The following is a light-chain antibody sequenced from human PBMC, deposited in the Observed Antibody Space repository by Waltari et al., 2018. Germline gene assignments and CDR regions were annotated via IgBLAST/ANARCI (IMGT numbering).Light chain of an antibody. CDR3: YSSDNSGFYKL. V-gene: IGLV3-10*01. CDR2: EDS. J-gene: IGLJ2*01. CDR1: AFSRKY. Sequence: SHELTQPPSVSVSPGQTARLTCSGDAFSRKYAYCYQQKSGQAPVLVIYEDSKRPSGIPERFSGSGSGTMATLTISGAQVDDEADYYCYSSDNSGFYKLFGGGTKLTVL.